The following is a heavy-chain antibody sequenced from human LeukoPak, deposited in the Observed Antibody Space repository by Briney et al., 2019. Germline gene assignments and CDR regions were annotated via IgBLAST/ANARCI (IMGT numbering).Heavy chain of an antibody. J-gene: IGHJ5*02. Sequence: PGTSLRLSCSTSGFTFNSHGFHWVRQAPGEGLEWVAAISDDGLNTFYIDSVKGRFTISRDDSKNAVSLQMTSLRSEDTAMYYCARRHLRGNTLRGGHHLDPWGLGTLVAVSS. V-gene: IGHV3-30*03. CDR3: ARRHLRGNTLRGGHHLDP. D-gene: IGHD1-14*01. CDR2: ISDDGLNT. CDR1: GFTFNSHG.